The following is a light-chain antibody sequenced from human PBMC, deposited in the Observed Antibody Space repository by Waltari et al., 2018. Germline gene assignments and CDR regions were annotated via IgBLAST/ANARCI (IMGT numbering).Light chain of an antibody. Sequence: QSVLTQPPSASGTPGQRVTISCSGSRSTIGRNPVSWYQQFPGTAAKLLIFTDNRRPSGVPDSVSASKSGTSASLAISGLQSEDEDHYYCSTWDDSLNGAVFGGGTRVTVL. V-gene: IGLV1-44*01. CDR2: TDN. CDR1: RSTIGRNP. CDR3: STWDDSLNGAV. J-gene: IGLJ3*02.